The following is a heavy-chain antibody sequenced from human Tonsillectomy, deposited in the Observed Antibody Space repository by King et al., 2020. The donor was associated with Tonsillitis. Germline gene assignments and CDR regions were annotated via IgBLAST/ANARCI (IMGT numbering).Heavy chain of an antibody. V-gene: IGHV3-30*18. Sequence: VQLVESGGGVVQPGRSLRLSCAASGITFSHYGRHWVRQAPDKGLEWVAIISYDVSNKYYADSVKGRFTISRDNSKNTLYLQMNSLRTEDTAVYYCAKDGSITIFGVAANYYYMDVWGKGTTVTVSS. CDR3: AKDGSITIFGVAANYYYMDV. D-gene: IGHD3-3*01. CDR2: ISYDVSNK. J-gene: IGHJ6*03. CDR1: GITFSHYG.